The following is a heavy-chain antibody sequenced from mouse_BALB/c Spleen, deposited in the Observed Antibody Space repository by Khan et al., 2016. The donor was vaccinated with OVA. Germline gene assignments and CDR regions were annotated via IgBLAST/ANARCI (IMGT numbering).Heavy chain of an antibody. V-gene: IGHV2-6-1*01. CDR2: IWSDGST. Sequence: QVQLKQSGPGLVAPSQSLSITCTISGVSLTNYGVHWLRQPPGKGLEWLVVIWSDGSTTYNSALKSRLSISKDNSKSQVFLKMNSLQTDDSAMYDYARQPYYHYYVMDYWGQGTSVTVSS. D-gene: IGHD2-10*01. CDR3: ARQPYYHYYVMDY. CDR1: GVSLTNYG. J-gene: IGHJ4*01.